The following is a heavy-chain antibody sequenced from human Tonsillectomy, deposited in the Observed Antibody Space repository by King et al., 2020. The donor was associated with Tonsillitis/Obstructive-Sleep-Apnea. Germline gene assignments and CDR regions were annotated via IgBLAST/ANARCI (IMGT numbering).Heavy chain of an antibody. J-gene: IGHJ4*02. Sequence: QLVQSGAEVKKPGASLKVSCKASGYTFTNYAMHWVRQAPGQGLEWMGWITAGNGKTKYSQKFQGRPSISRDTSASTAYMELSSLRSEDTAVYYCARDYSSSSGHALDFWGQGTLVTVSS. D-gene: IGHD6-6*01. V-gene: IGHV1-3*01. CDR3: ARDYSSSSGHALDF. CDR1: GYTFTNYA. CDR2: ITAGNGKT.